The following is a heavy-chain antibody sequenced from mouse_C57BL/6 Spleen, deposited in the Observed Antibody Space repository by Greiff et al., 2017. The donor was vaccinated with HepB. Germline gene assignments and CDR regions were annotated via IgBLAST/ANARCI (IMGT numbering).Heavy chain of an antibody. Sequence: EVQLQQSGPVLVKPGASVKMSCKASGYTFTDYYMNWVKQSHGKSLEWIGVINPYNGGTSYNQKFKGKATLTVDKSSSTAYMELNSLTSEDSAVYYCASPGDGYSFDYWGQGTTLTVSS. CDR3: ASPGDGYSFDY. CDR1: GYTFTDYY. J-gene: IGHJ2*01. D-gene: IGHD2-3*01. CDR2: INPYNGGT. V-gene: IGHV1-19*01.